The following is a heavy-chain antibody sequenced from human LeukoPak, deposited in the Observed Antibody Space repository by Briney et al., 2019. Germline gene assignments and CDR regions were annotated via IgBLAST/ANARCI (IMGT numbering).Heavy chain of an antibody. J-gene: IGHJ4*02. D-gene: IGHD3-9*01. CDR2: ISSSSSYI. CDR1: GFTFSSYS. CDR3: ARALNVLRYFDWLSGDPYYLDY. Sequence: PGGSLRLSCAASGFTFSSYSMNWVRQAPGKGLEWVSSISSSSSYIYYADSVKGRFTISRDNAKNSLYLQMNSLRAEDTAVYYCARALNVLRYFDWLSGDPYYLDYWGQGTLVTVSS. V-gene: IGHV3-21*01.